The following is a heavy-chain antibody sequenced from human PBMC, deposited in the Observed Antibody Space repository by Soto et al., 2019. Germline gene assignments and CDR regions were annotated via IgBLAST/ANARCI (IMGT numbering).Heavy chain of an antibody. J-gene: IGHJ4*02. D-gene: IGHD3-9*01. V-gene: IGHV3-15*07. Sequence: GGSLRLSCAASGFTFSNAWMNWVRQAPGKGLEWVGRIKSKTDGGTTDYAAPVKGRFTISRDDSKNTLYLQMNSLKTEDTAVYYCTTFKEALWYYDILPPQIPYYFDYWGQGTLVTVSS. CDR3: TTFKEALWYYDILPPQIPYYFDY. CDR2: IKSKTDGGTT. CDR1: GFTFSNAW.